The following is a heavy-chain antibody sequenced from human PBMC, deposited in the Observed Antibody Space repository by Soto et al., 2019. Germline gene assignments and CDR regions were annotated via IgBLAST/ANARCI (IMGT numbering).Heavy chain of an antibody. V-gene: IGHV4-59*01. CDR2: GYHSGRT. CDR1: GGSMRNYY. D-gene: IGHD6-6*01. CDR3: TGSYSTSSSPEY. Sequence: SETLSLTCRVSGGSMRNYYWHWIRQPPGRGLEWIGYGYHSGRTNYNPSLKSRVSISVDVSRNHFSLTLHSVTAADTAVYFCTGSYSTSSSPEYLGQGTLVNVSS. J-gene: IGHJ4*02.